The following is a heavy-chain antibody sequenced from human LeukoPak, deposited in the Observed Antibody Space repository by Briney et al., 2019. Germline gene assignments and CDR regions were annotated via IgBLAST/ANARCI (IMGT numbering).Heavy chain of an antibody. V-gene: IGHV3-23*01. D-gene: IGHD2-2*01. CDR2: ISGSGGST. Sequence: GGSLRLSCAASGFTFSSYAMSWVRQAPGKGWEWVSAISGSGGSTYYADSVKGWFTIPRDNSKNTLYLQMNSLRAEDTAVYYGAKCLQCQLLDYGMDVWGQETTVTVSS. CDR3: AKCLQCQLLDYGMDV. J-gene: IGHJ6*02. CDR1: GFTFSSYA.